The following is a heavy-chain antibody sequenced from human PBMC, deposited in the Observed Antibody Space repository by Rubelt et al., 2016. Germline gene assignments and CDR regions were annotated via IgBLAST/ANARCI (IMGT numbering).Heavy chain of an antibody. Sequence: PGGSLRLSCAASGFTFSNYGMNWVRQAPGKGLEWVSYISSTRSTINYADSVKGRFAISRDNAKNSLYLQMNSLRVEDTAVFYCAREGDYNAFDIWGQGTIVTVSS. CDR1: GFTFSNYG. CDR3: AREGDYNAFDI. D-gene: IGHD4-17*01. CDR2: ISSTRSTI. V-gene: IGHV3-48*04. J-gene: IGHJ3*02.